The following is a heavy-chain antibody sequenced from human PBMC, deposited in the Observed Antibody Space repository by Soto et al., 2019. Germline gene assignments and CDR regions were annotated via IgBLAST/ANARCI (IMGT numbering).Heavy chain of an antibody. CDR2: ISYDGSNK. CDR3: ARDYGSLDY. Sequence: QVQLVESGGGVVQPGRSLRLSCAASGFTFSSYAVHWVRQAPGKGLEWVAVISYDGSNKYYADSVKGRFTISRDNSKNTLYLQMNSLRAEDTAVYYCARDYGSLDYWGQGTLVTVSS. V-gene: IGHV3-30-3*01. D-gene: IGHD4-17*01. J-gene: IGHJ4*02. CDR1: GFTFSSYA.